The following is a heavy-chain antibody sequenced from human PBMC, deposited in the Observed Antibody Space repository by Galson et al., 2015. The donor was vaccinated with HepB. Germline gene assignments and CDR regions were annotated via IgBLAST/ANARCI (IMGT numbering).Heavy chain of an antibody. J-gene: IGHJ6*03. CDR2: IKSKTDGGTT. V-gene: IGHV3-15*01. D-gene: IGHD3-3*01. CDR1: GFTFSNAW. Sequence: SLRLSCAASGFTFSNAWMSWVRQAPGKGLEWVGRIKSKTDGGTTDYAAPVKGRFTISRDDSKNTLYLQMNSLKTEDTAVYYCTTVSSVLEWLSYYYYMDVWGKGTTVTVSS. CDR3: TTVSSVLEWLSYYYYMDV.